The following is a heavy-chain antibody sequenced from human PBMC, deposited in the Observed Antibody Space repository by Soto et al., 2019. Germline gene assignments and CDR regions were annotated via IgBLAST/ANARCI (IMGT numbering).Heavy chain of an antibody. CDR2: IYYSGST. V-gene: IGHV4-59*01. CDR3: ARGWGVRGVMIFDY. J-gene: IGHJ4*02. D-gene: IGHD3-10*01. CDR1: GGSISSYY. Sequence: QVQLQESGPGLVKPSETLSLTCTVSGGSISSYYWSWIRQPPGKGLEWIGYIYYSGSTNYNPSLKSRVTISVDTSKNQFSLKLSSVTAADTAVYYCARGWGVRGVMIFDYWGQGTLVTVSS.